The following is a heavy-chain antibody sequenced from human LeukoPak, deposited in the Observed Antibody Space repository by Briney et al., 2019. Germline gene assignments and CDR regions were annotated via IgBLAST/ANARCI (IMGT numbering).Heavy chain of an antibody. V-gene: IGHV3-15*01. CDR2: IKSKTDGGTT. CDR3: TTFRVATTGPKYYFGN. D-gene: IGHD1-1*01. Sequence: GGSLRLSCAASGLTFTNAWMSWVRQAPGEGLEWVGRIKSKTDGGTTDYAAPVKGRVTISRDDLQNTVYLQVNSLETEDTAVYYCTTFRVATTGPKYYFGNWGQGTRVTVSS. CDR1: GLTFTNAW. J-gene: IGHJ4*02.